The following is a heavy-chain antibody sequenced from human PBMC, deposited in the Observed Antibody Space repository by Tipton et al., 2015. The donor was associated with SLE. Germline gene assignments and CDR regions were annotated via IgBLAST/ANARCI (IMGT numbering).Heavy chain of an antibody. CDR3: ARLGVVVTAIDY. CDR1: GYSITGGDY. J-gene: IGHJ4*02. CDR2: LYHRGST. D-gene: IGHD2-21*02. V-gene: IGHV4-38-2*01. Sequence: TLSLTCAVSGYSITGGDYWGWIRQPPGKGLEWVGSLYHRGSTYYNPSLKSRVTISTDTSKNQFSLKLSSVTAADTAVYYCARLGVVVTAIDYWGQGTLVTVSS.